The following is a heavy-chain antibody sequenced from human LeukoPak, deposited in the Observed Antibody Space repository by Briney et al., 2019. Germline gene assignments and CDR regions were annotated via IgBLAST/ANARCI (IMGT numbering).Heavy chain of an antibody. CDR3: ARERSPYYYGMDV. J-gene: IGHJ6*02. CDR2: IDSAGDT. Sequence: SGGSLRLSCAASGFPFSNYDMHWFRQATGEGLEWVSTIDSAGDTYYPGSVKGRFTISRENANNSLYLQMNSLRVGDTAVYFCARERSPYYYGMDVWGQGTTVTVSS. CDR1: GFPFSNYD. V-gene: IGHV3-13*01. D-gene: IGHD3-16*01.